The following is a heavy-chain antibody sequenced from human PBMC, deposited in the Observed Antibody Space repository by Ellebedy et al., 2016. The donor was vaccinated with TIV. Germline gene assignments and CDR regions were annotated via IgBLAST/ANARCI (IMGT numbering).Heavy chain of an antibody. CDR2: IYYSGST. CDR3: ARDPNGGRRGGGAFDI. D-gene: IGHD7-27*01. V-gene: IGHV4-39*07. J-gene: IGHJ3*02. CDR1: GGSISSSSYY. Sequence: SETLSLTXTVSGGSISSSSYYWGWIRQPPGKGLEWIGSIYYSGSTYYNPSLKSRVTISVDTSKNQFSLTLSAVTAADRAVYYCARDPNGGRRGGGAFDIWGQGTMVTVSS.